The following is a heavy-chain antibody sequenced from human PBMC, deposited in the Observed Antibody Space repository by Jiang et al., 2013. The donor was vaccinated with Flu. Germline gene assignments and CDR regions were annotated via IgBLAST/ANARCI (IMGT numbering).Heavy chain of an antibody. D-gene: IGHD3-22*01. Sequence: GAEVKKPGASVKVSCKVSGYTLTELSMHWVRQAPGKGLEWMGGFDPEDGETIYAQKFQGRVTMTEDTSTDTAYMELSSLRSEDTAVYYCATESIPTYYYDSSGQRGDAFDIWGQGTMVTVSS. CDR1: GYTLTELS. V-gene: IGHV1-24*01. J-gene: IGHJ3*02. CDR2: FDPEDGET. CDR3: ATESIPTYYYDSSGQRGDAFDI.